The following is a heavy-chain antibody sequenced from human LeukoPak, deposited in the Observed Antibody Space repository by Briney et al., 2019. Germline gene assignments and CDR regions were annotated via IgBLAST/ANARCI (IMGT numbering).Heavy chain of an antibody. CDR2: INPNSGGT. V-gene: IGHV1-2*02. Sequence: ASVKVSCKASGYTFTGYYMHWVRQAPGQGLEWMGWINPNSGGTNYAQKFQGRVTMTRDTSISTAYMELSRLRSDDTAVYYCARDLGVYCTSTSCPFDYWGQGTLVTVSS. D-gene: IGHD2-2*01. CDR1: GYTFTGYY. CDR3: ARDLGVYCTSTSCPFDY. J-gene: IGHJ4*02.